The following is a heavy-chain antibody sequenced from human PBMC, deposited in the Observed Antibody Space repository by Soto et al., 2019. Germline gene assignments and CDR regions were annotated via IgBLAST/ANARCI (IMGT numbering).Heavy chain of an antibody. CDR2: FSGSGGTT. J-gene: IGHJ4*02. D-gene: IGHD2-15*01. CDR3: AKCGGLGTPRGSGTCYCPIDY. Sequence: PGVSLRLSCAASGFNFSSYAMSWVRQAPGKGLAWVSGFSGSGGTTYYADSVKGRFTISRDNSKDTLYLQMNSLRAEDTAVYYCAKCGGLGTPRGSGTCYCPIDYWGQGALVTVSS. V-gene: IGHV3-23*01. CDR1: GFNFSSYA.